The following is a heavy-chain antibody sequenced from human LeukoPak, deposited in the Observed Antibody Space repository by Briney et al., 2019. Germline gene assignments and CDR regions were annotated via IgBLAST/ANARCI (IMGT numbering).Heavy chain of an antibody. J-gene: IGHJ4*02. CDR2: ITSSGTTT. CDR1: GFSFSDSY. Sequence: GGSLRLSCSASGFSFSDSYMRWFRLSPEKGLEWIAYITSSGTTTEYADSVKGRFTISRVNAKNSLYLQMNSLRPEDTAVYYCGRDPDYGDPYWGQGTLVTVSS. D-gene: IGHD4/OR15-4a*01. V-gene: IGHV3-11*01. CDR3: GRDPDYGDPY.